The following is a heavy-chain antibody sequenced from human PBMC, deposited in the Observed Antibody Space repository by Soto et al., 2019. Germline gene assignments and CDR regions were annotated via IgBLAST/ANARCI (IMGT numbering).Heavy chain of an antibody. CDR1: GFTFSSYA. V-gene: IGHV3-30-3*01. CDR3: ARDLQVYPIRWFDP. D-gene: IGHD2-8*01. CDR2: ISYDGSNK. J-gene: IGHJ5*02. Sequence: PGGSLRLSCAASGFTFSSYAMHWVRQAPGKGLEWVALISYDGSNKYYADSVKGRFTISRDNSKNTLYLQMSSLRDEDTAVYYCARDLQVYPIRWFDPWGQGTLVTVSS.